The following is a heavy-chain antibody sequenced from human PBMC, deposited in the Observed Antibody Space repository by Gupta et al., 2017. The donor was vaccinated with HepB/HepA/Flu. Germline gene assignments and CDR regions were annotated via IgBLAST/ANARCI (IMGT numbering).Heavy chain of an antibody. Sequence: QLQLQESGSGLVKPSQTLSLTCAVSGGSISSGGYSWSWIRQPPGKGLEWIGYIYHSGSTYYNPSLKSRVTISVDRSKNQFSLKLSSVTAADTAVYYCARGPRYCSSTSCYGGSFDPWGQGTLVTVSS. CDR1: GGSISSGGYS. J-gene: IGHJ5*02. CDR2: IYHSGST. CDR3: ARGPRYCSSTSCYGGSFDP. V-gene: IGHV4-30-2*01. D-gene: IGHD2-2*01.